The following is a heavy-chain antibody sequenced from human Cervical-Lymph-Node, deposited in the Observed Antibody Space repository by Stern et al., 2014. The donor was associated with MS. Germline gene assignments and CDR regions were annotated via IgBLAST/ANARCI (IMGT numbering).Heavy chain of an antibody. Sequence: EVQLEESGGGLVQPGGSLTLSCEASGFTFNRHAMNRVLLRLGMGLEWGSGVSWNSGGGTYAHSLQGRFTISRDNDKNSLFLQMNSLRPEDTALYFCVKDVDSSVAVSFDYWGQGTLVTVSS. V-gene: IGHV3-9*01. CDR3: VKDVDSSVAVSFDY. CDR2: VSWNSGGG. J-gene: IGHJ4*02. CDR1: GFTFNRHA. D-gene: IGHD6-6*01.